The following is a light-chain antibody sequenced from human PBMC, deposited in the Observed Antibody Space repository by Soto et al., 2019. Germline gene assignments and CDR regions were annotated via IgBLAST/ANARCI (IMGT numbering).Light chain of an antibody. CDR2: DAS. Sequence: DIPMTQSPSTLSASVGDSVTITCRASQSVSSSLAWYQQKPGKAPKLLIYDASSLESGVPSRFSGSGSRTEFTLTISSLQPDDFATYYCQQYSSSSWAFGQGTKVEIK. V-gene: IGKV1-5*01. CDR3: QQYSSSSWA. J-gene: IGKJ1*01. CDR1: QSVSSS.